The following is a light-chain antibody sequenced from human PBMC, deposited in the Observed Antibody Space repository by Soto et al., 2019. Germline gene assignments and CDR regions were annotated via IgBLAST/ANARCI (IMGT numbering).Light chain of an antibody. CDR1: NSNIGAGYD. CDR3: QSYDSSLSGPYV. CDR2: GNS. V-gene: IGLV1-40*01. Sequence: QSVLTQPPSMSGAPGQRVTISCTGSNSNIGAGYDVHWYQQLPGTAPKLLIYGNSSRPSGVPDRFSGSKSGTSASLAITGLQAEDEADYYCQSYDSSLSGPYVFGTGTKVTVL. J-gene: IGLJ1*01.